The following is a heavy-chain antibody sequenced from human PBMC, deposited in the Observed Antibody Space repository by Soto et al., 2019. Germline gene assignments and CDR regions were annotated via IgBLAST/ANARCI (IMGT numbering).Heavy chain of an antibody. D-gene: IGHD3-22*01. V-gene: IGHV4-39*01. Sequence: QLQLQESGPGLVKPSETLSLTCTVSAGSISRSNYYWGWIRQPPGKGLEWIGSMYSSVNTYYNPSLKSRVTISVDTSKNQFSLKLTSVTAADTAVYYCARQPYDSSGYYYGAWGQGTLVTVSS. J-gene: IGHJ5*02. CDR1: AGSISRSNYY. CDR3: ARQPYDSSGYYYGA. CDR2: MYSSVNT.